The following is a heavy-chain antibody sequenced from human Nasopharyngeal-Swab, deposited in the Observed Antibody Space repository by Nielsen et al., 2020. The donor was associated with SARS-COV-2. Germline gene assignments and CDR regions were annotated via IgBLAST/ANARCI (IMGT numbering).Heavy chain of an antibody. Sequence: KVSCKASGGTFSSYAISWVRQAPGQGLEWMGRIIPILGIANYAQKFQGRVTITAGKSTSTAYMELSSLRSEDTAVYYCARGDSSWPYYFDYWGQGTLVTVSS. J-gene: IGHJ4*02. V-gene: IGHV1-69*04. CDR1: GGTFSSYA. CDR2: IIPILGIA. D-gene: IGHD3-22*01. CDR3: ARGDSSWPYYFDY.